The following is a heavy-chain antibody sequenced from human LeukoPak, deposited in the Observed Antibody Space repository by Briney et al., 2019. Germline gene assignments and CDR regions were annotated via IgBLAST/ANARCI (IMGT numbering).Heavy chain of an antibody. D-gene: IGHD3-22*01. CDR1: GGTFSSYA. V-gene: IGHV1-69*05. CDR2: IIPIFGTA. Sequence: SVKVSCKASGGTFSSYAISWVRQAPGQGLEWMGGIIPIFGTANYAQKFQGRVTITTDESTSTAYMELSSLRPEDTAVYYCAREGGIYDSSGYYPLGDYWGQGTLVTVSS. J-gene: IGHJ4*02. CDR3: AREGGIYDSSGYYPLGDY.